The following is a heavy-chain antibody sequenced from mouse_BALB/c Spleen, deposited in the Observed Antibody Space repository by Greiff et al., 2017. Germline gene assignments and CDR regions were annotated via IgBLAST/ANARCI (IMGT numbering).Heavy chain of an antibody. CDR2: ISSGSSTI. CDR1: GFTFSSFG. Sequence: DVMLVESGGGLVQPGGSRKLSCAASGFTFSSFGMHWVRQAPEKGLEWVAYISSGSSTIYYADTVKGRFTISRDNPKNTLFLQMTSLRSEDTAMYYCARGEGNYSFAYWGQGTLVTVSA. D-gene: IGHD2-1*01. J-gene: IGHJ3*01. CDR3: ARGEGNYSFAY. V-gene: IGHV5-17*02.